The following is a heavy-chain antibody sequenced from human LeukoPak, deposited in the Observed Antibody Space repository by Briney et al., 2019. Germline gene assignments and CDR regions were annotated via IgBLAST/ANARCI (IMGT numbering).Heavy chain of an antibody. CDR2: ISAYNGNT. J-gene: IGHJ3*02. Sequence: GASVKVSCKASGYTFTSYGICWVRQAPGQGLEWMGWISAYNGNTNYAQKLQGRVTMTTDTSTSTAYMELRSLRSDDTAVYYCARDQPYSSGWYGDAFDIWGQGTMVTVSS. D-gene: IGHD6-19*01. CDR3: ARDQPYSSGWYGDAFDI. V-gene: IGHV1-18*01. CDR1: GYTFTSYG.